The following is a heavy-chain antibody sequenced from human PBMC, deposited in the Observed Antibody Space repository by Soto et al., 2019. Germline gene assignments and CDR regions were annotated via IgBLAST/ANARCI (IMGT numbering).Heavy chain of an antibody. V-gene: IGHV4-34*01. CDR3: ARGARRWIQFYYYYGMDV. Sequence: SETLSLTCTVSGGSISGYYWSCIRQPPGKGLEWNGEINHSGSTNYNPSLKSRVTISVDTSKNQFYLKLSSVNAADTAVYYCARGARRWIQFYYYYGMDVWGQGNTVT. CDR1: GGSISGYY. CDR2: INHSGST. D-gene: IGHD5-18*01. J-gene: IGHJ6*02.